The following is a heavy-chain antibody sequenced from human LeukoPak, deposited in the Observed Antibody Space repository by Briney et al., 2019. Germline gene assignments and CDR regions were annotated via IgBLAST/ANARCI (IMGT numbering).Heavy chain of an antibody. CDR2: MNPNSGNT. D-gene: IGHD2-2*01. V-gene: IGHV1-8*01. CDR3: ATDRDIVAVPAVLGF. J-gene: IGHJ4*02. CDR1: GYTFISYD. Sequence: ASVKVSCKASGYTFISYDINWVRQATGQGLEWMGWMNPNSGNTGYAQKFQGRVTMTRNTSISTAYMELSSLRSEDTAVYYCATDRDIVAVPAVLGFWGQGTLVTVSS.